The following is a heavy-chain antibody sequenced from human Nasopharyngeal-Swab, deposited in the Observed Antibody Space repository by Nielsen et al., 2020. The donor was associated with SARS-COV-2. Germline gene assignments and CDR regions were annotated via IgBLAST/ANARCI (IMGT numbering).Heavy chain of an antibody. CDR1: GDSVSSSSAA. J-gene: IGHJ6*03. CDR3: ARARGAYGDYYYYYYTDV. D-gene: IGHD4-17*01. Sequence: SETLSLTCAISGDSVSSSSAAWNWLRQYPSRGFEWLGRTYYRSKWYNDYAVSVKSRITINPDTSKNQFSLHLNSVTPEDTAVYYCARARGAYGDYYYYYYTDVWGKGTTVTVSS. V-gene: IGHV6-1*01. CDR2: TYYRSKWYN.